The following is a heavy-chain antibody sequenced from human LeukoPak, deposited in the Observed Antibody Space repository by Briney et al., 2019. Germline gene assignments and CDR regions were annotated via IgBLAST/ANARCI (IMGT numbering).Heavy chain of an antibody. Sequence: GASVKVSCKASGYTFTSYDINWVRQATGQGLEWMGWINTNTGNPTYAQGFTGRFVFSLDTSVSTAYLQISRLKAEDTAVYYCASGPSYSGSNEYFDSWGQGTLVTVSS. CDR2: INTNTGNP. CDR1: GYTFTSYD. V-gene: IGHV7-4-1*02. D-gene: IGHD1-26*01. CDR3: ASGPSYSGSNEYFDS. J-gene: IGHJ4*02.